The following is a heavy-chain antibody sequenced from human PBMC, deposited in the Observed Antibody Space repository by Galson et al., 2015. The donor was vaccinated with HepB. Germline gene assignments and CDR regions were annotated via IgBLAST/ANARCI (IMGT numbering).Heavy chain of an antibody. CDR1: GFTFSSYA. V-gene: IGHV3-23*01. D-gene: IGHD2-15*01. J-gene: IGHJ3*02. CDR3: AKGGIGLGYCSGGSCYPGTDAFDI. CDR2: ISGSGGST. Sequence: SLRLSCAASGFTFSSYAMSWVRQAPGKGLEWVSAISGSGGSTYYADSVKGRFTISRDNSKNTLYLQMNSLRAEDTAVYYCAKGGIGLGYCSGGSCYPGTDAFDIWGQGTMVTVSS.